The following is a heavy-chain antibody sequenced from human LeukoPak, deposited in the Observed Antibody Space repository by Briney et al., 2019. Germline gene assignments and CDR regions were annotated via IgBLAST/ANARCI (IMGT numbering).Heavy chain of an antibody. CDR1: GVSISTYY. J-gene: IGHJ4*02. CDR3: ARMYSGTSYYFDY. Sequence: SETPSLTCSVSGVSISTYYWIWIRQPPPKGLGWRGFFSYSGGTKYNPSLKSRVTMSVDTSKTQFSLKLSSVTAADTAVYYCARMYSGTSYYFDYWGQGTLVTVSS. D-gene: IGHD1-26*01. CDR2: FSYSGGT. V-gene: IGHV4-59*01.